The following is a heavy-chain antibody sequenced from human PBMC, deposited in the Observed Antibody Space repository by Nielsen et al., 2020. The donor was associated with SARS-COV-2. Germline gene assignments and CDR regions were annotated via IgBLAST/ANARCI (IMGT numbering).Heavy chain of an antibody. D-gene: IGHD6-19*01. J-gene: IGHJ4*02. V-gene: IGHV3-33*04. Sequence: GESLKISCAASGFTFSTHAMHWVRQAPGKGLEWVAMIWRGGNYKFYPDPVRGRFTISRDDSKNLVSLQMESLRVEDTALYYCTRDPPDSGWALDYWGQGIPVTVSS. CDR3: TRDPPDSGWALDY. CDR1: GFTFSTHA. CDR2: IWRGGNYK.